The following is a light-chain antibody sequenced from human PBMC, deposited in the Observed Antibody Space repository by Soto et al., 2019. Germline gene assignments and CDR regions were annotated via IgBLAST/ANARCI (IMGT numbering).Light chain of an antibody. CDR3: QQYGSSPIT. J-gene: IGKJ5*01. CDR2: GAS. Sequence: TQSPATLSVSPGERATLSCRASQSLTNSFIAWYQQKPGQAPRLLIYGASSRATGISDRFSGSGSGTDFTLTISRLEPEDFAVYYCQQYGSSPITFGQGTRLEI. V-gene: IGKV3-20*01. CDR1: QSLTNSF.